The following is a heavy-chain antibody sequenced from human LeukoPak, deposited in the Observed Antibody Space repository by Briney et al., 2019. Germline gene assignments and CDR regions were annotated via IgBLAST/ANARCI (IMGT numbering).Heavy chain of an antibody. CDR3: VKESIAGEPAGDSGY. D-gene: IGHD1-20*01. CDR2: ISTNVGST. Sequence: GGSLRLSYSASGFTFSSYAMHCVRQALGKRLECVSAISTNVGSTYYADSVRGRFTISRDNYKNTLYLQMSSLRAEDTAVYYCVKESIAGEPAGDSGYWGQGTLVTVSS. J-gene: IGHJ4*02. V-gene: IGHV3-64D*06. CDR1: GFTFSSYA.